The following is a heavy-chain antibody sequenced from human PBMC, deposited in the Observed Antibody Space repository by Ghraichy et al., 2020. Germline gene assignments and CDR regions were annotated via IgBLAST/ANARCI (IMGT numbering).Heavy chain of an antibody. CDR3: TIRIAAAGYYYYGMDV. J-gene: IGHJ6*02. CDR2: IRSKAYGGTT. D-gene: IGHD6-13*01. CDR1: GFTFGDYA. Sequence: GGSLRLSCTASGFTFGDYAMSWVRQAPGKGLEWVGFIRSKAYGGTTEYAASVKGRFTISRDDSKSIAYLQMNSLKTEDTAVYYCTIRIAAAGYYYYGMDVWGQGTTVTVSS. V-gene: IGHV3-49*04.